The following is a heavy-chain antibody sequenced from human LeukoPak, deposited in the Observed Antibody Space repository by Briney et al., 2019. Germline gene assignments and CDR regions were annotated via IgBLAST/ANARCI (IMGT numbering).Heavy chain of an antibody. D-gene: IGHD4-23*01. CDR1: GYTFTNFD. Sequence: GASVKVSCKASGYTFTNFDIIWVRQATGQELEWMGWMSPNSGNTVYAQKFQGRVTMTSSTSISTAYMELSSLRSEDTAVYYCARNYCGLNYWGQGTLVTVSS. CDR2: MSPNSGNT. CDR3: ARNYCGLNY. V-gene: IGHV1-8*01. J-gene: IGHJ4*02.